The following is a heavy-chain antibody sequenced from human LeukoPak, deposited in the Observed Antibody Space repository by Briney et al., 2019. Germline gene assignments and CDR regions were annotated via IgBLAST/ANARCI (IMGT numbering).Heavy chain of an antibody. V-gene: IGHV3-30-3*01. CDR3: ARALQREGAFDI. J-gene: IGHJ3*02. D-gene: IGHD6-25*01. CDR1: GFTFSSYA. Sequence: GGSLRLSCAASGFTFSSYAMHWVRQAPGKGLEWVAVISYDGSNKYYADSVKGRFTISRDNSKNTLYLQMNNLRAEDTAVYYCARALQREGAFDIWGQGTMVTVSS. CDR2: ISYDGSNK.